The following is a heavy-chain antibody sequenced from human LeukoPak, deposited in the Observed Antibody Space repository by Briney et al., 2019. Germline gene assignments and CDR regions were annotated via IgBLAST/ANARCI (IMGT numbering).Heavy chain of an antibody. J-gene: IGHJ4*02. D-gene: IGHD3-16*01. Sequence: GGSLRLSCAASGFTFSNYAMSWVRQAPGKGLVWVSRINSDGSSTSYADSVKGRFTISRDNSKNTLYLQMNSLRAEDTAVYYCARGPRGGLTYFDYWGQGTLVTVSS. V-gene: IGHV3-23*01. CDR2: INSDGSST. CDR3: ARGPRGGLTYFDY. CDR1: GFTFSNYA.